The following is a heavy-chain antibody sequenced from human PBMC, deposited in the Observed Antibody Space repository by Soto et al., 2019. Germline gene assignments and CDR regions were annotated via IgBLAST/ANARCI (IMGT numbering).Heavy chain of an antibody. J-gene: IGHJ5*02. CDR2: IAATNGNT. CDR3: AKRVTRYSPNL. D-gene: IGHD1-26*01. Sequence: GGSLRLSCAASGFPFSSYAMTWVRQAPGKGLEWVSHIAATNGNTDYSDSVKGRFTISRDNSKNALYLQMNSLRAEDTAVYYCAKRVTRYSPNLWGQGTLVTVSS. V-gene: IGHV3-23*01. CDR1: GFPFSSYA.